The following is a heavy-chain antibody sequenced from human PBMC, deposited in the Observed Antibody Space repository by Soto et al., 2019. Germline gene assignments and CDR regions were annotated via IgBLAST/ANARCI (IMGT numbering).Heavy chain of an antibody. CDR1: GFTFSAFW. V-gene: IGHV3-7*01. J-gene: IGHJ5*02. CDR3: ARDAGKEGYT. D-gene: IGHD5-12*01. Sequence: EVQLVESGGGLVQPGGSLRLSCAASGFTFSAFWMSWVRQAPGKGLEWVANIRQDGSEKYYVDSVKGRFTISRDNAKNALDLQMNSLRAEDTAVYYCARDAGKEGYTWGQGGLVTVSS. CDR2: IRQDGSEK.